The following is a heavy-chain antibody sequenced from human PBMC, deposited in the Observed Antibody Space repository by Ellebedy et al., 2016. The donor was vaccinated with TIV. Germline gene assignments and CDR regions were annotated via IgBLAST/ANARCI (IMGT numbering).Heavy chain of an antibody. D-gene: IGHD3/OR15-3a*01. CDR3: ARSLLIFTFDKCYFDL. CDR2: LFDTGST. Sequence: SETLSLTCTVSGGSLSSSSSYWGWLRQPPGKGLEWIGNLFDTGSTYYNPSLKSRVTLSVDTSNNQFSLKLSSVTAADTAVYYCARSLLIFTFDKCYFDLWGRGALVTVSS. CDR1: GGSLSSSSSY. J-gene: IGHJ2*01. V-gene: IGHV4-39*01.